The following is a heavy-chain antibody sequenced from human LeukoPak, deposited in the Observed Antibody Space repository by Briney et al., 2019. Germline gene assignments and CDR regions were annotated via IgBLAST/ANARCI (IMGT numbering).Heavy chain of an antibody. D-gene: IGHD3-10*01. CDR2: ISGSGGST. CDR3: ARDKKSLWFGEGVAFDI. CDR1: GFTFSSYA. V-gene: IGHV3-23*01. Sequence: PGGSLRLSCAASGFTFSSYAMSWVRQAPGKGLEGGSAISGSGGSTYYADSVKGRFTISRDNSKNTLYLQMNSLRAEDTAVYYCARDKKSLWFGEGVAFDIWGQGTMVTVSS. J-gene: IGHJ3*02.